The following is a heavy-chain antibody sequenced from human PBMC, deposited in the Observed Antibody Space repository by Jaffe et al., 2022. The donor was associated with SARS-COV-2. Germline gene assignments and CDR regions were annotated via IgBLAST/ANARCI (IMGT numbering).Heavy chain of an antibody. CDR1: GYSFTSYW. CDR2: IYPGDSDT. D-gene: IGHD3-3*01. J-gene: IGHJ4*02. Sequence: EVQLVQSGAEVKKPGESLKISCKGSGYSFTSYWIGWVRQMPGKGLEWMGIIYPGDSDTRYSPSFQGQVTISADKSISTAYLQWSSLKASDTAMYYCARVPDWDDFWSGYDLNFDYWGQGTLVTVSS. CDR3: ARVPDWDDFWSGYDLNFDY. V-gene: IGHV5-51*01.